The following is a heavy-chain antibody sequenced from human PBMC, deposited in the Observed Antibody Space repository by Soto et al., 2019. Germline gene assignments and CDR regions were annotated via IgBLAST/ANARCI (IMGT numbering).Heavy chain of an antibody. CDR3: ARGMTTVTTIDY. D-gene: IGHD4-4*01. CDR2: IYHSGST. J-gene: IGHJ4*02. CDR1: GGSISSGGCS. V-gene: IGHV4-30-2*01. Sequence: SETQSLTCAVSGGSISSGGCSWGWIRQPPGKGLEWIGYIYHSGSTYYNPSLKSRVTISVDRSKNQFSLKLSSVTAADTAVYYCARGMTTVTTIDYWGQGTLVTVSS.